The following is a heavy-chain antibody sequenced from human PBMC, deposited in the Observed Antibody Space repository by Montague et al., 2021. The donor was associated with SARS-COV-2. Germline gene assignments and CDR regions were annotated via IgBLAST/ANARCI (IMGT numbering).Heavy chain of an antibody. D-gene: IGHD2-2*01. CDR2: INHSGST. CDR1: GGSSSGYY. CDR3: ARARQDVVVPTLGIGAYYYYYKDV. J-gene: IGHJ6*03. Sequence: SETRSLTCAVYGGSSSGYYWSWIRQPPGKGLEWIGEINHSGSTNYNPSLKSRVTISVDTSKNQFSLKLSSVTAADTAVYYCARARQDVVVPTLGIGAYYYYYKDVWGKGTTVTVSS. V-gene: IGHV4-34*01.